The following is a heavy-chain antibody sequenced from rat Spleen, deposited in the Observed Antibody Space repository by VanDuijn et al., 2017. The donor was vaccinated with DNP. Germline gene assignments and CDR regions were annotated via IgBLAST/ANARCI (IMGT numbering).Heavy chain of an antibody. V-gene: IGHV2S12*01. D-gene: IGHD1-4*01. CDR2: ISSGGST. J-gene: IGHJ4*01. CDR1: GFSLTSYG. CDR3: TRGGYPGITSAMDA. Sequence: QVQLKESGPGLVQPSQTLSLTCTVSGFSLTSYGVSWVRQPPGKGLEWIAAISSGGSTYYNSTLKSRLSISRDTSKSQVFLKMNRLQTEDTAIYFCTRGGYPGITSAMDAWGQGTSVTVSS.